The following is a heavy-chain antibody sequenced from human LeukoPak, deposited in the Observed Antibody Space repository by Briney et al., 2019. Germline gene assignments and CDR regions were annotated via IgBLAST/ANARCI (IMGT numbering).Heavy chain of an antibody. J-gene: IGHJ4*02. Sequence: PGGSLRLSCAASGFTFSSYAVHWVRQAPGEGLEWVAVISYDGSDQYYADSVRGRFTISRDNSKSTLYLQMNSLRTEDTAVYYCARGRDTSWYSFFLAWGQGTLVTVSS. CDR1: GFTFSSYA. D-gene: IGHD3-3*02. CDR2: ISYDGSDQ. V-gene: IGHV3-30-3*01. CDR3: ARGRDTSWYSFFLA.